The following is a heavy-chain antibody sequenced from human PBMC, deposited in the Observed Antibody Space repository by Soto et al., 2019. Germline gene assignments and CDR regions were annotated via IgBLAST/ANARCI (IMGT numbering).Heavy chain of an antibody. CDR2: IKCDGSGT. Sequence: EVQLVESGGGLVQPGGSLRLSCVASGFTFSSYWMHWVRQAPGKGPLWVSRIKCDGSGTYYADSVQGRLTISRDNAKNTLYLQMNRLSAEDTAVYYWVRGDGYYNEGNGYLARHWGQGALVTVAS. D-gene: IGHD3-9*01. V-gene: IGHV3-74*01. J-gene: IGHJ4*02. CDR1: GFTFSSYW. CDR3: VRGDGYYNEGNGYLARH.